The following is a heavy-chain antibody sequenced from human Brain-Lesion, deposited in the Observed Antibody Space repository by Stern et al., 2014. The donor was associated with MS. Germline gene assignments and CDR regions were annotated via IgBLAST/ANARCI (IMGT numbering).Heavy chain of an antibody. J-gene: IGHJ6*02. V-gene: IGHV3-21*01. D-gene: IGHD2-2*01. Sequence: EVQLEESGGGLVKPGGSLRLSCEASGFTFNSYSMNWVRQAPGKGLEWVSSISVGTDYIYYADSVKGRFTISRDNAKNSLFLQMNTLRAEDTGVYYCARVDCSGTNCFYYYDGMDVWGQGTTVTVSS. CDR3: ARVDCSGTNCFYYYDGMDV. CDR1: GFTFNSYS. CDR2: ISVGTDYI.